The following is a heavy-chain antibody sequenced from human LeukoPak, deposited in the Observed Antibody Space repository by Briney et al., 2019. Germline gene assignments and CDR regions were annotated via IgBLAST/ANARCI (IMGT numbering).Heavy chain of an antibody. D-gene: IGHD1-26*01. CDR1: GGTFSSYA. V-gene: IGHV1-69*04. CDR3: ARDWGTAVGATGY. Sequence: ASVKVSCKASGGTFSSYAISWVRQAPGQGLEWMGRIIPILGIANYAQKFQGRVTITADKSTSTAYMELSSLRSEDTAVYYCARDWGTAVGATGYWGQGTLVTVSS. J-gene: IGHJ4*02. CDR2: IIPILGIA.